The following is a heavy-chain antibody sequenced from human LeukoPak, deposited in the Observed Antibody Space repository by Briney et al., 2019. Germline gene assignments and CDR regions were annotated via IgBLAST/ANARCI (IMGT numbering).Heavy chain of an antibody. Sequence: ASVKVSCKASGYTFTSYDINWVRQATGQGLEWMGWMNPNSGNTGYAQKFQGRFTMTRNTSISTAYMELSSLRSEDTAVYYCARRPSFPTYYYMDGWGKGTTVTVSS. CDR2: MNPNSGNT. V-gene: IGHV1-8*01. CDR1: GYTFTSYD. CDR3: ARRPSFPTYYYMDG. J-gene: IGHJ6*03.